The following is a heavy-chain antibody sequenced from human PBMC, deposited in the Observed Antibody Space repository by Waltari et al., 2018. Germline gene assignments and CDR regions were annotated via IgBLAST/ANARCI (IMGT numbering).Heavy chain of an antibody. D-gene: IGHD3-16*01. Sequence: QVQLQESGPGLVKSSETLSLTCTVSGSSVSGYFWNWIRQAPGKGPEWIGYIRHTGDTKQNPSLKSRVTMSVDTSRNDFSLRLSSVTAADTAVYYCALWESDWRAFRFWGQGTLGTVSS. CDR3: ALWESDWRAFRF. J-gene: IGHJ4*03. CDR1: GSSVSGYF. V-gene: IGHV4-59*08. CDR2: IRHTGDT.